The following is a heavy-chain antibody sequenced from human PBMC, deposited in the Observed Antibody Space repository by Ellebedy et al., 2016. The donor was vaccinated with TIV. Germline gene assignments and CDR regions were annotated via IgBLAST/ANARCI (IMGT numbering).Heavy chain of an antibody. CDR1: SYTFTSYG. J-gene: IGHJ5*02. Sequence: ASVKVSXKASSYTFTSYGISWVRQAPGQGLEWMGWISAYNGNTNYAQKFQGRVTITADESTSTAYMELSSLRSEDTAVYYCARDPLPAAMREHVNWFDPWGQGTLVTVSS. CDR3: ARDPLPAAMREHVNWFDP. V-gene: IGHV1-18*04. D-gene: IGHD2-2*01. CDR2: ISAYNGNT.